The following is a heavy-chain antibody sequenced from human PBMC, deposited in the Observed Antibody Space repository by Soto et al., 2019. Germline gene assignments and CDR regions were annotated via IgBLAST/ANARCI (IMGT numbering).Heavy chain of an antibody. CDR1: GFTVSSKY. V-gene: IGHV3-66*01. Sequence: PGGSLRLSCAASGFTVSSKYMSWVRQAPGKGLEWVSLIQSGGPTYYADSVKGRFTISRDTSENTVHLQMDSPRAEDTAVYYCARDDVLCDGGRCYGVPLDVWGKGTKVTVSS. CDR2: IQSGGPT. D-gene: IGHD2-15*01. CDR3: ARDDVLCDGGRCYGVPLDV. J-gene: IGHJ6*04.